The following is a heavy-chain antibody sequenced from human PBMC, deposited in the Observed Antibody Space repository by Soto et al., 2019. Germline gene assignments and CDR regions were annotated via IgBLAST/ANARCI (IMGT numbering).Heavy chain of an antibody. CDR2: ISYDGSNK. Sequence: LRLSCAASGFTFSSYGMHWVRQAPGKGLEWVAVISYDGSNKYYADSVKGRFTISRDNSKNTLYLQMNSLRAEDTAVYYCLGSPGVFDYWGQGTLVTVSS. J-gene: IGHJ4*02. D-gene: IGHD3-10*01. V-gene: IGHV3-30*03. CDR1: GFTFSSYG. CDR3: LGSPGVFDY.